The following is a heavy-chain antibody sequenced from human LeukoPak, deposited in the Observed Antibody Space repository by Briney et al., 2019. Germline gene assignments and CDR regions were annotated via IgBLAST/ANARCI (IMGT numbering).Heavy chain of an antibody. J-gene: IGHJ3*02. V-gene: IGHV4-61*01. CDR1: GGSISSSSYY. D-gene: IGHD3-10*01. CDR2: IYYSGST. Sequence: PSETLSLTCTVSGGSISSSSYYWSWIRQPPGKGLEWIGYIYYSGSTNYNPSLKSRVTISVDTSKNQFSLKLSSVTAADTAVYYCARDTEMVRGVKNAFDIWGQGTMVTVSS. CDR3: ARDTEMVRGVKNAFDI.